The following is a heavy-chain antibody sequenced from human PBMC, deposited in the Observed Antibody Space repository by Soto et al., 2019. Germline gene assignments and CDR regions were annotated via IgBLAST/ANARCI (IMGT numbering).Heavy chain of an antibody. J-gene: IGHJ4*02. CDR2: IYSSGTT. Sequence: QVQLQESGPGLVKPSQTLSLTCTVSGGSISSGGYYWSWIRQLPGKGLEWIGYIYSSGTTYYNPSLKSRITISLDTSKNQFSLNLSSVTAADTAGDYCARTDSSGYYLVYWGQGTLVTVFS. CDR3: ARTDSSGYYLVY. CDR1: GGSISSGGYY. D-gene: IGHD3-22*01. V-gene: IGHV4-31*03.